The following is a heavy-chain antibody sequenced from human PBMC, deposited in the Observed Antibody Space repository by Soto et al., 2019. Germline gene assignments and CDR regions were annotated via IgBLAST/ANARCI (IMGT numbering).Heavy chain of an antibody. Sequence: QVQLVQSGAEVKKPGASVKVSCKASGYTFTSYAMHWVRQAPGQRLEWMGGSNAGNGNTKYSQKFQGRVTITRDTSASTAYMELSSLRSEDTAVYYCARGRASSSWYYFDYWGQGTLVTVSS. CDR1: GYTFTSYA. J-gene: IGHJ4*02. D-gene: IGHD6-13*01. V-gene: IGHV1-3*01. CDR3: ARGRASSSWYYFDY. CDR2: SNAGNGNT.